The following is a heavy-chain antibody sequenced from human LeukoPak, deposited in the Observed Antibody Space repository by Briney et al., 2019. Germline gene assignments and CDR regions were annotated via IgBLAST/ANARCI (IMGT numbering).Heavy chain of an antibody. CDR2: INPNSGGT. CDR1: GYTFTGYY. D-gene: IGHD3-10*01. Sequence: ASVKVSCKASGYTFTGYYMHWLRQAPGQGLEWMGWINPNSGGTNYAQKFQGRVTMTRDTSISTAYMELSRLRSDDTAVYYCARDKSMVRGVTTLYYFDYWGQGTLVTVSS. CDR3: ARDKSMVRGVTTLYYFDY. J-gene: IGHJ4*02. V-gene: IGHV1-2*02.